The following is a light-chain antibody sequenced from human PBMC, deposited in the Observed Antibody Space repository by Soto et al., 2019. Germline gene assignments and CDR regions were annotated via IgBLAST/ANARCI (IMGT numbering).Light chain of an antibody. CDR1: SSDVGSYNL. CDR3: SSYAGSSIFVV. J-gene: IGLJ2*01. V-gene: IGLV2-23*02. CDR2: EVT. Sequence: QSALTQPASVSGSPGQSITISCTGTSSDVGSYNLVSWYLHLPGKAPKLMIFEVTKRPSGVSTRFSGSKSGNTASLTISGLQAEDEADYYCSSYAGSSIFVVFGGGTKLTVL.